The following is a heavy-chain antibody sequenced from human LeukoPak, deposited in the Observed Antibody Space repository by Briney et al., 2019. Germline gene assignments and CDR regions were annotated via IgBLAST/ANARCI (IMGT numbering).Heavy chain of an antibody. J-gene: IGHJ4*02. V-gene: IGHV3-74*01. CDR3: ARDVAGARSY. CDR1: GYTFSSYW. D-gene: IGHD3-10*01. Sequence: GGFLRLSCAASGYTFSSYWMHWVRQAPGKGLVWVSRIDTDGRTTNYADSVKGRFTIYRDNVQNTLYLQMNSLTAVDTAVYCCARDVAGARSYWGQGALVSVSS. CDR2: IDTDGRTT.